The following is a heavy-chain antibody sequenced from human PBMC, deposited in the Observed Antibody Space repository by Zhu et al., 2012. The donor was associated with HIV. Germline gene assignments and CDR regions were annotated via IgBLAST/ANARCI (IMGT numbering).Heavy chain of an antibody. CDR2: VHHSGRT. CDR3: ARRGDVAAVGSDYQRGISV. V-gene: IGHV4-34*01. J-gene: IGHJ6*02. CDR1: GESFNVYY. Sequence: QVQLQQWGTGLLKPSETLSLTCAVYGESFNVYYWSWIRQSPGKGLEWIGEVHHSGRTNYNPSHKSRVTISIDTSKKQFSLKMTSVTAAETAVYYCARRGDVAAVGSDYQRGISVWGQGDQRSPSP. D-gene: IGHD6-13*01.